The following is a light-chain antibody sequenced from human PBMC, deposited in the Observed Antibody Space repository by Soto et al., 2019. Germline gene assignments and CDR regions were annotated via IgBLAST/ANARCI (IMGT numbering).Light chain of an antibody. CDR1: QSISSW. J-gene: IGKJ3*01. CDR2: DAS. Sequence: DIQMTQSPSTLSASVGDRVTITCRASQSISSWLAWYQQKPGKAPKLLIYDASSLESGVPSRFSGSGSGTEFTLSISSRQPDDFASYYYQQYNSLFTFGPGAKVDIK. V-gene: IGKV1-5*01. CDR3: QQYNSLFT.